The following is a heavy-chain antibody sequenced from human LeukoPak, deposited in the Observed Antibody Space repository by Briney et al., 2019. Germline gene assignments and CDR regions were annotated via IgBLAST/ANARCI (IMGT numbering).Heavy chain of an antibody. CDR1: GFTLRSHW. V-gene: IGHV3-74*01. J-gene: IGHJ4*02. CDR3: VRGPTYFDS. CDR2: INNDGSSA. Sequence: GGSLRLSCAASGFTLRSHWMHWVRHVPGKGLVWVSRINNDGSSASYADAVKGRFTISRDNAKNTLYLQMDSLRADDTAVYYCVRGPTYFDSWGQGTLVTVSS.